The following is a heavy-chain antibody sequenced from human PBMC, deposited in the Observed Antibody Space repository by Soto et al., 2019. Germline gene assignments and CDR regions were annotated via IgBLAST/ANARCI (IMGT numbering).Heavy chain of an antibody. Sequence: SETLSLTCTVSGDSIRGRSYYWGWIRQPPGRGLEWVGTLFSGSTYSSPSLKSRVSISLDTSKNQVSLKLSSVAAADTAIYYCATTRGIAVGGSFVRWGQGTLVTVSS. CDR1: GDSIRGRSYY. J-gene: IGHJ5*02. CDR3: ATTRGIAVGGSFVR. D-gene: IGHD6-19*01. V-gene: IGHV4-39*01. CDR2: LFSGST.